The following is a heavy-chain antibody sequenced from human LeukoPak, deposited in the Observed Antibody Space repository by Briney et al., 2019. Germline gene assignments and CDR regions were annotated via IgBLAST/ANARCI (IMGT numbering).Heavy chain of an antibody. CDR2: IYHSGST. CDR1: GYSISSGYY. J-gene: IGHJ5*02. CDR3: ARAASSYCGGDCYSGWFDP. Sequence: SETLSLTCTVSGYSISSGYYWGWIRQPPGKGLEWIGSIYHSGSTYYNPSLKSRVTISVDTSKNQFSLKLSSVTAADTAVYYCARAASSYCGGDCYSGWFDPWGQGTLVTVSS. V-gene: IGHV4-38-2*02. D-gene: IGHD2-21*02.